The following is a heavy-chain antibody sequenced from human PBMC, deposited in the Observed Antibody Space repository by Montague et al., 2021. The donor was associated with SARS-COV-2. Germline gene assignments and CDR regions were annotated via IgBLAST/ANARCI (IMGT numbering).Heavy chain of an antibody. V-gene: IGHV6-1*01. CDR3: ASSGITLTGLDAFDI. CDR2: TYHRSKWDS. J-gene: IGHJ3*02. D-gene: IGHD3-9*01. CDR1: RDSASSKSVA. Sequence: CAISRDSASSKSVAWNWIRQSPSRGLEWLGRTYHRSKWDSDYAESVKRRLVITPDTSKNQVSLQLNSVIPEDTAVYFCASSGITLTGLDAFDIWGQGTMVTVSS.